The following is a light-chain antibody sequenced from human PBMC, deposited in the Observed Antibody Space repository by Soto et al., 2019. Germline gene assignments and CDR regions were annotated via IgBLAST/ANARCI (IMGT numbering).Light chain of an antibody. CDR1: QSISSY. Sequence: DIQMTQSPSSLSESVVARVTITCRASQSISSYLNWYQQKPGKAPKLLIYAASTLQSGVPSRFSGSGSGTDFTLTISCLQSEDFATYYCQQYYSYPLTFGRGTKVDIK. CDR2: AAS. V-gene: IGKV1-39*01. J-gene: IGKJ4*01. CDR3: QQYYSYPLT.